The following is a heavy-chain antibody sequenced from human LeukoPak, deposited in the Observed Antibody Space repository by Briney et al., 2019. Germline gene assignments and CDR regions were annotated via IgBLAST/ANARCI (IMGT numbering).Heavy chain of an antibody. CDR1: GGSISSYY. CDR3: ARVKDMYSSSWGNWFDP. Sequence: KPSETLSLTCTVSGGSISSYYWNWIRQPPGKGLEWIGYIYYSGSTNYNPSLKSRVTISVDTSKNQFSLKLSSVTAADTAVYYCARVKDMYSSSWGNWFDPWGQGTLVTVSS. CDR2: IYYSGST. D-gene: IGHD6-13*01. V-gene: IGHV4-59*01. J-gene: IGHJ5*02.